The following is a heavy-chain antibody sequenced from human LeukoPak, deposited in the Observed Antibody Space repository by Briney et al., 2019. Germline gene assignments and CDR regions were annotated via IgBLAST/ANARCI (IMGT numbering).Heavy chain of an antibody. D-gene: IGHD6-6*01. J-gene: IGHJ4*02. CDR1: EFTFSSYS. CDR3: AKVSSSSPSFDY. Sequence: GGSLRLSCAASEFTFSSYSMNWVRQAPGKGLEWVSYITNSGNSKSYADSVKGRFTISRDNTKNSLYLQMNGLRAEDTAVYYCAKVSSSSPSFDYWGQGTLVTVSS. V-gene: IGHV3-48*01. CDR2: ITNSGNSK.